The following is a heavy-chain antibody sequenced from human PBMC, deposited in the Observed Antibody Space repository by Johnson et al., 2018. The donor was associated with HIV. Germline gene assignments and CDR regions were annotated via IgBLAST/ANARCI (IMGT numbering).Heavy chain of an antibody. V-gene: IGHV3-30*14. D-gene: IGHD3-3*01. CDR1: KFTFNSYT. CDR3: AKDSEWTIFGVVTAQGAFDI. Sequence: QVQLVESGGGVVQPGRSLRLSCAASKFTFNSYTLHWVRQAPGKGLEWVAVISYDGSNTYYADSVKGRFTISRDTSKNTLYLQMNSLRAEDTAVYYCAKDSEWTIFGVVTAQGAFDIWGQGTVVTVSS. J-gene: IGHJ3*02. CDR2: ISYDGSNT.